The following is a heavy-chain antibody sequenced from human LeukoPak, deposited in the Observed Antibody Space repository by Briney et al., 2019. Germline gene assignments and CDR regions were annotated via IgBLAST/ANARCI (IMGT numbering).Heavy chain of an antibody. CDR2: IYSGGST. CDR1: GFTVSSNY. Sequence: QAGGSLRLSCAASGFTVSSNYMSWVRQAPGKGLEWVSIIYSGGSTFYADSVKGRFTISRDNSKNTLYLQMNSLRAEDTAVYYCAKAGDHSSGYGYFDYWGQGTLVTVSS. CDR3: AKAGDHSSGYGYFDY. V-gene: IGHV3-53*01. D-gene: IGHD3-22*01. J-gene: IGHJ4*02.